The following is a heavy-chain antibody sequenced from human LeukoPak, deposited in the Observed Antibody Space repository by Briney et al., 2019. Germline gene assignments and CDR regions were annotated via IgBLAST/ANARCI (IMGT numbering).Heavy chain of an antibody. CDR3: AKRSGDRRVSYNWFDP. J-gene: IGHJ5*02. V-gene: IGHV3-23*01. CDR1: GFTFSSYA. CDR2: ISGSGGST. Sequence: GGSPRLSCAASGFTFSSYAMSWVRQAPGKGLEWVSAISGSGGSTYYADSVKGRFTISRDNSKNTLYLQMNSLRAEDTAVYYCAKRSGDRRVSYNWFDPWGQGTLVTVSS. D-gene: IGHD1-26*01.